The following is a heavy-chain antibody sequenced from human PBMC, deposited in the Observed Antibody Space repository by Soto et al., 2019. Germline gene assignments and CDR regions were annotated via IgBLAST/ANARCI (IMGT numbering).Heavy chain of an antibody. J-gene: IGHJ5*02. CDR3: ARQPCDSTGYYYGA. D-gene: IGHD3-22*01. CDR1: GGSFSSSTYY. Sequence: QLQLQESGPGLVKPSETLSLTCTVSGGSFSSSTYYWGWIRQPPGKGLEWIGSMYSGGNTYYNPSLKSRVTVSVDTSKNHVSLKLTAVTAADTAVYYCARQPCDSTGYYYGAWGQGTLVTVSS. CDR2: MYSGGNT. V-gene: IGHV4-39*01.